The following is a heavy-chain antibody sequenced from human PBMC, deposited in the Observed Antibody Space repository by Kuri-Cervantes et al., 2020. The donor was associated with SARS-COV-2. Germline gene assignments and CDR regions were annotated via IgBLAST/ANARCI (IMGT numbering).Heavy chain of an antibody. V-gene: IGHV4-61*09. CDR2: IYTSGST. Sequence: SCTVSGGSIGGSHYWTWIRQPAGKGLEWIGHIYTSGSTRYNPSLKSRVSISADTSKNQLSLKLSSVTAADTAVYYCARDPRAVAGFDSWGQGTLVTVSS. D-gene: IGHD6-13*01. J-gene: IGHJ4*02. CDR3: ARDPRAVAGFDS. CDR1: GGSIGGSHY.